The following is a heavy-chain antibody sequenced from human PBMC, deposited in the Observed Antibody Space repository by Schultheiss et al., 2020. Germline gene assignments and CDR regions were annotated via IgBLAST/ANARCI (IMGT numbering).Heavy chain of an antibody. D-gene: IGHD3-3*01. CDR1: GGSISSYY. Sequence: SATLSLTCTVSGGSISSYYWSWIRQPPGKGLEWIGYIYYSGSTNYNPSLKSRVTISIDTSKNQFSLRLSSVTAADTAVYYCARHLVDSIFGSPYGLDVWGQGTTV. J-gene: IGHJ6*02. CDR2: IYYSGST. V-gene: IGHV4-59*01. CDR3: ARHLVDSIFGSPYGLDV.